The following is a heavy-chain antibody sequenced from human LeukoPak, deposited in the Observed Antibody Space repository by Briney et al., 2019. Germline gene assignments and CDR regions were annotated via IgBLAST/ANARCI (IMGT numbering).Heavy chain of an antibody. Sequence: PSETLSFTCAVYGGSFSGYYWSWIRQPPGKGLEWIGEINHSGSTNYNPSLKSRVTISVDTSKNQFSLKLSSVTAADTAVYYCAGGYSGYDYYFDYWGQGTLVTVSS. CDR2: INHSGST. J-gene: IGHJ4*02. D-gene: IGHD5-12*01. CDR1: GGSFSGYY. V-gene: IGHV4-34*01. CDR3: AGGYSGYDYYFDY.